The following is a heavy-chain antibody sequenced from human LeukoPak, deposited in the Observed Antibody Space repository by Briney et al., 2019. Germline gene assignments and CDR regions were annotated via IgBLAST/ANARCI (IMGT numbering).Heavy chain of an antibody. D-gene: IGHD5-12*01. CDR2: IDYRGST. V-gene: IGHV4-59*01. J-gene: IGHJ3*02. CDR1: NDSISNYY. Sequence: PSETLSLTCTVSNDSISNYYWSWIRQPPGKGLEWIAYIDYRGSTTNNPSLRSRITISVDTSRNQFSLKLRSVTAADTAVYYCARSRSGYGYAHGAFEIWGQGTMVTVSS. CDR3: ARSRSGYGYAHGAFEI.